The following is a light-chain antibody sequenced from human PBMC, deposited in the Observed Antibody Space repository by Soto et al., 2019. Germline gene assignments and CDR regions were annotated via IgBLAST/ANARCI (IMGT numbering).Light chain of an antibody. CDR3: QQLNSYPVT. CDR2: AAS. J-gene: IGKJ1*01. V-gene: IGKV1-9*01. CDR1: QGISSY. Sequence: DLQLTQSPSFLSASVGDRVTITCRASQGISSYLAWYQQKPGKAPKLLIYAASTVQSGVPSRFSGSGSGTEFNLTISSLQPEDFATYYCQQLNSYPVTFGQGTKVEIK.